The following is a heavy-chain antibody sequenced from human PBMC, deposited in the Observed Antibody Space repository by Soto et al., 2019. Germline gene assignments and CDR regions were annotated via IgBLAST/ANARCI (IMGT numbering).Heavy chain of an antibody. CDR2: ISAYNGNT. D-gene: IGHD4-17*01. V-gene: IGHV1-18*01. CDR1: GYTFTSYG. J-gene: IGHJ6*02. CDR3: AICGDYGDHYKEFGGYYYGMDV. Sequence: QVQLVQSGAEVKKPGASVKVSCKASGYTFTSYGISWVRQAPGQGLEWMGWISAYNGNTNYAQKLQVRVTMTTDTSTSTAYMELRSLRSDDTAVYYCAICGDYGDHYKEFGGYYYGMDVWGQGTTVTVSS.